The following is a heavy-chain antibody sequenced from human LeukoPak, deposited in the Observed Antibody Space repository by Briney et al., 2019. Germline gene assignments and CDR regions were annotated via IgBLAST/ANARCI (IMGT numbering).Heavy chain of an antibody. Sequence: ASGKVSCKAAGYTFTSYGISWVRQAPGQGLEWMGWISAYSGNTNYAQKLQGRVTMTTDTSTSTAYMELRSLRSDDTAVYYCATIEPAGGYWGQGTLVTVSS. D-gene: IGHD1-14*01. CDR1: GYTFTSYG. CDR2: ISAYSGNT. V-gene: IGHV1-18*01. J-gene: IGHJ4*02. CDR3: ATIEPAGGY.